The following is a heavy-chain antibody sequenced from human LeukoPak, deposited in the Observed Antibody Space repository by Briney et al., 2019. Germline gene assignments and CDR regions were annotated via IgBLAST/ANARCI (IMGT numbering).Heavy chain of an antibody. J-gene: IGHJ4*02. CDR2: ISYDGSNK. D-gene: IGHD3-22*01. CDR3: ARDPYYDSSGYYPHFDY. CDR1: GFMFSSNW. Sequence: GGSLRLSCAASGFMFSSNWMSWVRLAPGKGLEWVAVISYDGSNKYYADSVKGRFTISRDNSKNTLYLQMNSLRAEDTAVYYCARDPYYDSSGYYPHFDYWGQGTLVTVSS. V-gene: IGHV3-30-3*01.